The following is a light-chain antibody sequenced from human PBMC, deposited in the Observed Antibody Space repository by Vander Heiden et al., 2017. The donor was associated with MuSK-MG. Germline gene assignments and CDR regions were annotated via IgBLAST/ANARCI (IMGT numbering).Light chain of an antibody. Sequence: AIQLTQSPSSLSAPVGDRATITGRPSQGMSSTLAWYQQKPGKAPEPLTYDAPSLQRGGPSSGSGGGSGADFSLTIRRLKPENLSTSCGQQFLWNPLALGEGNKGEIK. CDR2: DAP. J-gene: IGKJ4*01. V-gene: IGKV1-13*02. CDR1: QGMSST. CDR3: QQFLWNPLA.